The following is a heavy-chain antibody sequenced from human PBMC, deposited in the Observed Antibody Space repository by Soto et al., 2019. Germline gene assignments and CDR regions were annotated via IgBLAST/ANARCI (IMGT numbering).Heavy chain of an antibody. CDR3: ARGRHTFGGVIVPYYFDY. D-gene: IGHD3-16*02. Sequence: GGSLRLSCAASGFTVSSNYMSWVRQAPGKGLEWVSVIYSGGSTYYADSVKGRFTISRHNSKNTLYLQMNSLRAEDTAVYYCARGRHTFGGVIVPYYFDYWGQGTLVTVSS. J-gene: IGHJ4*02. CDR2: IYSGGST. V-gene: IGHV3-53*04. CDR1: GFTVSSNY.